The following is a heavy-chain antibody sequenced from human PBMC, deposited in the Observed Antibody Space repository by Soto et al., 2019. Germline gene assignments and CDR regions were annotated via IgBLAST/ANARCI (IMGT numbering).Heavy chain of an antibody. CDR1: GFTISNYG. Sequence: GGSLRLSCAASGFTISNYGMNWVRQAPGKGLEWAAVISYDGSNKYYADSVKGRFTISRDNSKNTLYLQMDSLRGEDTAVYHCARGEASSSVGHYYYGMDVWGQGTTVTASS. CDR3: ARGEASSSVGHYYYGMDV. V-gene: IGHV3-30*03. D-gene: IGHD1-26*01. CDR2: ISYDGSNK. J-gene: IGHJ6*02.